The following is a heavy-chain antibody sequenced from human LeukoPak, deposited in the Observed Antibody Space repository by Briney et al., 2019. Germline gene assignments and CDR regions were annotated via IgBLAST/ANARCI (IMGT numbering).Heavy chain of an antibody. D-gene: IGHD5-24*01. J-gene: IGHJ6*02. CDR3: ARSREEGLQDV. CDR2: IYTSGST. V-gene: IGHV4-61*02. CDR1: GGSISSGSYY. Sequence: PSETLSLTCTVSGGSISSGSYYWSWIRQPDGKGLEWIGRIYTSGSTNYNPSLERRVTISVDTSKNQYSLKLSSVTAADTAVYYGARSREEGLQDVWGQGTTVTVSS.